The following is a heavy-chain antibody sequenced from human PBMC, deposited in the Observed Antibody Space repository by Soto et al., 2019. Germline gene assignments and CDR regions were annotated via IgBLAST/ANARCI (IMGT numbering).Heavy chain of an antibody. V-gene: IGHV5-51*01. D-gene: IGHD3-10*01. CDR3: ASIKTGTKGPNTYDY. Sequence: GESLKISCKGSGYSFTSYWIGLVRQMPGKGLERMGIIYPGDSDTRYSPSFQGQVTISADKSISTAYLQWSSLKASDTAMYYCASIKTGTKGPNTYDYWGQGTLVTVSA. J-gene: IGHJ4*02. CDR2: IYPGDSDT. CDR1: GYSFTSYW.